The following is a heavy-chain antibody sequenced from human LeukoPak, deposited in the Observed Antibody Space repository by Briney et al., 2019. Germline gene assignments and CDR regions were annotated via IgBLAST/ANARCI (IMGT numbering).Heavy chain of an antibody. CDR3: ARSRDGYNEYYFDY. CDR2: IYYSGST. D-gene: IGHD5-24*01. CDR1: GGSISSYY. J-gene: IGHJ4*02. Sequence: TSETLSLTCTVSGGSISSYYWSWIRQPPGKGLEWIGYIYYSGSTNYNPSLKSRVTISVDTSKNQFSLKLSSVTAADTAVYYCARSRDGYNEYYFDYWGQGTLVTVSS. V-gene: IGHV4-59*01.